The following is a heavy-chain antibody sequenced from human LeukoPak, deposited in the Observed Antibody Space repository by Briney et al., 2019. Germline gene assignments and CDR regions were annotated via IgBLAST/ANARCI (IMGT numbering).Heavy chain of an antibody. CDR1: GFTVSSNY. CDR2: IYSGGST. J-gene: IGHJ6*02. V-gene: IGHV3-53*01. CDR3: ARASALGTVTPYYGMDV. Sequence: GGSLRLSCAASGFTVSSNYMSWVRQAPGKGLEWVSVIYSGGSTYYADSVKGRFTNSRDNSKNTLYLQMNSLRAEDTAVYYCARASALGTVTPYYGMDVWGQGTTVTVSS. D-gene: IGHD4-17*01.